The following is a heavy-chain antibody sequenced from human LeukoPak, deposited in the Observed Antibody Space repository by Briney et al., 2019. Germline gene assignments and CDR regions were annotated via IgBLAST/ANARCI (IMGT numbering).Heavy chain of an antibody. Sequence: GGSLRLSCAASGFTFSDYYMDWVRQAPGKGLEWVGRIQNKGNSHIANYAASVKGRFIMSRDDSKSSLFLQMNSLRTEDTALYYCTRDASTSLFNWGQGTLVTVSS. V-gene: IGHV3-72*01. D-gene: IGHD2/OR15-2a*01. J-gene: IGHJ1*01. CDR2: IQNKGNSHIA. CDR1: GFTFSDYY. CDR3: TRDASTSLFN.